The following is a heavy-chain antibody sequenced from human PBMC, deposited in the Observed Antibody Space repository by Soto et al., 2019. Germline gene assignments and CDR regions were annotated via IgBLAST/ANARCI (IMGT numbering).Heavy chain of an antibody. CDR2: IRDSNDNT. Sequence: EVQLLESGGGLVQPGGSLRLSCAASGFTFSSYAMSWVRQAPGKGLEWVSAIRDSNDNTYYADSVKGRFTVSRDNSKNTLYLQMNSLRAEDTALYYCAKDSRVTVKGWVKDYWGQGTLVTVSS. CDR3: AKDSRVTVKGWVKDY. D-gene: IGHD3-22*01. CDR1: GFTFSSYA. J-gene: IGHJ4*02. V-gene: IGHV3-23*01.